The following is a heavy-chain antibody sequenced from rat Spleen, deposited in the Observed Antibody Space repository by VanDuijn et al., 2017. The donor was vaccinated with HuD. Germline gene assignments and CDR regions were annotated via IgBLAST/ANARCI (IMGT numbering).Heavy chain of an antibody. V-gene: IGHV5-7*01. CDR2: ITHDGSGS. J-gene: IGHJ3*01. D-gene: IGHD1-7*01. CDR1: GFTFSDYN. Sequence: EVQLVESGGGLVQPGRSMELSCAASGFTFSDYNMAWVRQAPKKGLEWAATITHDGSGSYYRDSVKGRFTISRDNAKSTLYLQMDSLRSEDTATYYCARPSYGYPFAYWGQGTLVTVSS. CDR3: ARPSYGYPFAY.